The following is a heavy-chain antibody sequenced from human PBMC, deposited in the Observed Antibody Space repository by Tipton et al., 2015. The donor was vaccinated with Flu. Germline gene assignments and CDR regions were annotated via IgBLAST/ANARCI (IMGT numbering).Heavy chain of an antibody. Sequence: SLRLSCAASGFTFSSYEMNWVRQAPGKGLEWVSYISSSGSTIYYADSVKGRFTISRDNAKNSVYLQMNSLRVEDTAVYYCARETQWSNFDYWGQGTLISVSS. J-gene: IGHJ4*02. CDR1: GFTFSSYE. CDR3: ARETQWSNFDY. V-gene: IGHV3-48*03. CDR2: ISSSGSTI. D-gene: IGHD6-19*01.